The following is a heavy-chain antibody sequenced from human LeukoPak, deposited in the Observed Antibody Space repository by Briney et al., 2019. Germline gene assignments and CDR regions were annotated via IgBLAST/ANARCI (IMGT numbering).Heavy chain of an antibody. CDR1: GFTFDDYA. Sequence: PGGSLRLSCAASGFTFDDYAMHWVRQAPGKGLEWVSGISWNSGSIGYADSVKGRFTISRDNAKNSLYLQMNSLRAEDTALYYCAKDWGRGSRSWLDYWGQGTLVTVSS. V-gene: IGHV3-9*01. CDR2: ISWNSGSI. CDR3: AKDWGRGSRSWLDY. D-gene: IGHD6-13*01. J-gene: IGHJ4*02.